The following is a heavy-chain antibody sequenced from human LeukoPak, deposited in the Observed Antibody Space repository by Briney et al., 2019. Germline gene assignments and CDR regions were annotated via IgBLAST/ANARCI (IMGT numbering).Heavy chain of an antibody. CDR1: GFTFSSYS. D-gene: IGHD1-14*01. CDR2: ISSSSSTI. V-gene: IGHV3-48*04. CDR3: ARGPRNFDY. Sequence: SGGSVRLSCAASGFTFSSYSMNWVRQAPGEGLEWVSYISSSSSTIYYAESVKGRFTISRDNAKNSLYLQMNSLRAEDTAVYYCARGPRNFDYWGQGTLVTVSS. J-gene: IGHJ4*02.